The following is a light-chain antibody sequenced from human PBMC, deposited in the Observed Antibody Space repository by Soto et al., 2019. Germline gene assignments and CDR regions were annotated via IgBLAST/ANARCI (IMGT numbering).Light chain of an antibody. CDR3: CSFAGSPYV. V-gene: IGLV2-11*01. CDR1: SSDVGGYNC. J-gene: IGLJ1*01. Sequence: QPVLTQPRSVSGSPGQSVTISCTGTSSDVGGYNCVSWYQQHPGKAPKLMISDVSQRPSGVPDRFSGSKSGNTASLTISGLQAEDEADYYCCSFAGSPYVFGTGTKLTVL. CDR2: DVS.